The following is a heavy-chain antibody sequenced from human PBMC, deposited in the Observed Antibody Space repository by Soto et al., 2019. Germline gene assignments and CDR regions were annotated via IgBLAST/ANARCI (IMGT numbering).Heavy chain of an antibody. CDR1: GFTFSSYG. CDR3: AKDQGYNWNDVPDY. Sequence: QVQLVESGGGVVQPGRSLRLSCAASGFTFSSYGMHWVRQAPGKGLEWVAVISYDGSNKYYADSVKGRFTISRDNSKNTLDLQMNSLRAEDTAGYYCAKDQGYNWNDVPDYWGQGTLVTVSS. V-gene: IGHV3-30*18. J-gene: IGHJ4*02. CDR2: ISYDGSNK. D-gene: IGHD1-1*01.